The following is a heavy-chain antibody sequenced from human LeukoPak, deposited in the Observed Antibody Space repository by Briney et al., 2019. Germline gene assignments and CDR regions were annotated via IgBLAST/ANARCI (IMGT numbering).Heavy chain of an antibody. J-gene: IGHJ4*02. Sequence: GGSLRLSCAASGFTFSRYWMQWVRQAPGKGLEWVSSISSTSSLIWYADSLKGRFTISRDNAKNSLYLQMDSLRAEDTAVYYCARYNSGWNDYWGQGTLVTVSS. D-gene: IGHD6-19*01. CDR2: ISSTSSLI. CDR3: ARYNSGWNDY. CDR1: GFTFSRYW. V-gene: IGHV3-21*01.